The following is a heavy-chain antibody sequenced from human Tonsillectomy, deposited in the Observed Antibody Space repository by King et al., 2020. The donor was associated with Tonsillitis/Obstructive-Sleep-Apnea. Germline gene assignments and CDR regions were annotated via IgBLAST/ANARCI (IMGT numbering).Heavy chain of an antibody. Sequence: VQLQQWGAGLLKPSETLSLTCAVYGGSFSGYYWSWIRQPPGKGLEWIGEINHSGSTNYNPSLKSRVTISVDTSKNQFSLKLSSVTAADTAVYYCARSRLGAFDIWGQGTMVTVSS. CDR1: GGSFSGYY. CDR2: INHSGST. CDR3: ARSRLGAFDI. D-gene: IGHD3-9*01. J-gene: IGHJ3*02. V-gene: IGHV4-34*01.